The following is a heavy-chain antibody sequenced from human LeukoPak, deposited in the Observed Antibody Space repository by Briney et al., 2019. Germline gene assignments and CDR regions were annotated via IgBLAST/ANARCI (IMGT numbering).Heavy chain of an antibody. CDR3: ARQYSSPYYFDY. D-gene: IGHD6-6*01. Sequence: ASVKVSCKASGYTFTSYGISWVRQAPGQGLEWMGWISAYNGNTNYAQKLQGRVTMTTDTSTSTAYMELRSPRSDDTAVYYCARQYSSPYYFDYWGQGTLVTVSS. CDR1: GYTFTSYG. CDR2: ISAYNGNT. J-gene: IGHJ4*02. V-gene: IGHV1-18*01.